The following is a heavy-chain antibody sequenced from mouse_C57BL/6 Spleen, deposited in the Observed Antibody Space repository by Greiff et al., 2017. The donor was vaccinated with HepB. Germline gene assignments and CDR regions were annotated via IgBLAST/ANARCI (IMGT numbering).Heavy chain of an antibody. CDR1: GFTFSSYA. J-gene: IGHJ2*01. D-gene: IGHD4-1*01. CDR3: ARDVDRTGSFDY. CDR2: ISDGGSYT. Sequence: EVHLVESGGGLVKPGGSLKLSCAASGFTFSSYAMSWVRQTPEKRLEWVATISDGGSYTYYPDNVKGRFTISRDNAKNNLYLQMSHLKSEDTAMYYCARDVDRTGSFDYWGQGTTLTVSS. V-gene: IGHV5-4*01.